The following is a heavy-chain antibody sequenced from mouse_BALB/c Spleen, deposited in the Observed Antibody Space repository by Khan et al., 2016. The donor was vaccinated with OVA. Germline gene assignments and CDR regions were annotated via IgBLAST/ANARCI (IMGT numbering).Heavy chain of an antibody. CDR1: GYTFTSYY. V-gene: IGHV1S81*02. D-gene: IGHD2-2*01. J-gene: IGHJ3*01. CDR3: TRSGYGSFVY. Sequence: QVQLQQSGAELVKPGASVKLSCKASGYTFTSYYMYWVKQRPGQGLEWIGEINPNNGGTNFNEKFKTKVTLTVDKSSNTAYMQLSSLTSEDSAVYYCTRSGYGSFVYWGQGTLVTVSA. CDR2: INPNNGGT.